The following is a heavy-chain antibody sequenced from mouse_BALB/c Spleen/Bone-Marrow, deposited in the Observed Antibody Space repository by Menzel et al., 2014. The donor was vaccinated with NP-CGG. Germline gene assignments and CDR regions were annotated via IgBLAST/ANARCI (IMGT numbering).Heavy chain of an antibody. CDR2: ISTGGSQT. CDR1: GFTFSSYG. V-gene: IGHV5-6*02. Sequence: EVMLVESGGDLAKPGGSLKLSCAASGFTFSSYGMSWVRQTPDKRLEWVATISTGGSQTYYTDSVKGRFTISRDNAKNTLYLQMSSLKSEDSAIYYCARRGYDNSYWYFGVWGAGTTVTVSS. D-gene: IGHD2-3*01. J-gene: IGHJ1*01. CDR3: ARRGYDNSYWYFGV.